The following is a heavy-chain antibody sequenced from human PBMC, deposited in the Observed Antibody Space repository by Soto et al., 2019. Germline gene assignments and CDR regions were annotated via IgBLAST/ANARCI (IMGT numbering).Heavy chain of an antibody. CDR1: GYSFTTYG. CDR3: ARDGPALYYYYGMDV. Sequence: QVQLVQSGGEVKKPGASVKVSCKTSGYSFTTYGISWVRQAPGQGLEWMGWISAYNGNTNYAQKLQGRVTMTTDTATSTAYMELRTLRSDATAVYYCARDGPALYYYYGMDVWGQGSTVTVSS. CDR2: ISAYNGNT. J-gene: IGHJ6*02. V-gene: IGHV1-18*01.